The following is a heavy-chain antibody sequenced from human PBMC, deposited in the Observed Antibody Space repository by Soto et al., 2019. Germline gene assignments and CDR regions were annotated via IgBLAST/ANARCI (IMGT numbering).Heavy chain of an antibody. CDR3: ARLFPSDASDY. Sequence: SLRLSCAASGFSISSYDMNWVRQAPGKGLEWVSYISSNGLNKYFADSVKGRFTISRDNARNSLFLQMDSLRADDTAVYFCARLFPSDASDYWGQGTLVTVSS. CDR2: ISSNGLNK. V-gene: IGHV3-48*03. CDR1: GFSISSYD. J-gene: IGHJ4*02.